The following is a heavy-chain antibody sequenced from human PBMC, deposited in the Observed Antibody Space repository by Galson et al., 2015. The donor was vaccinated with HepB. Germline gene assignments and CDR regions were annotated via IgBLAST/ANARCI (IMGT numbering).Heavy chain of an antibody. CDR1: GFTFSSYA. V-gene: IGHV3-23*01. CDR2: ISSGGGTT. Sequence: SLRLSCAASGFTFSSYAMSWVRQAPGKGLEWVSAISSGGGTTYYADSVKGRFTISRDNSKNTLYLQMNSLRAEDTAVYYCAKFSAAPGTVTEDNWYFGLWGRGTLVTVPS. J-gene: IGHJ2*01. D-gene: IGHD6-13*01. CDR3: AKFSAAPGTVTEDNWYFGL.